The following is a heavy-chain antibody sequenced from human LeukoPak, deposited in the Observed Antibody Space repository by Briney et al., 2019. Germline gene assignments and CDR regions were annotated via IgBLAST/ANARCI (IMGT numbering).Heavy chain of an antibody. CDR1: GFTFSSHW. D-gene: IGHD3-10*01. CDR3: ARDFI. J-gene: IGHJ4*02. Sequence: GGSLRLSSVGSGFTFSSHWMSWVRQAPGKGLEWVANIKQDGSEVDYVDSVKGRFTISRDNAKNSLFLQMNSLRAEDTAVYYCARDFIWGQGTLVTVSS. V-gene: IGHV3-7*05. CDR2: IKQDGSEV.